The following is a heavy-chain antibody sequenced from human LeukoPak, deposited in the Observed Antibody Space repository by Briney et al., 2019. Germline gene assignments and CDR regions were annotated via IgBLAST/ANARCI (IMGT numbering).Heavy chain of an antibody. J-gene: IGHJ4*02. CDR2: IRQDGDTK. Sequence: GGSLRLSCAASGFPFNAYWMTWVRQAPGKGLEWVANIRQDGDTKYYVDSVKGRFTISRDNSKNTLYLQMNSLRAEDTAVYYCAKDGGMIVVVIDLYFDYWGQGTLVTVSS. CDR3: AKDGGMIVVVIDLYFDY. D-gene: IGHD3-22*01. CDR1: GFPFNAYW. V-gene: IGHV3-7*03.